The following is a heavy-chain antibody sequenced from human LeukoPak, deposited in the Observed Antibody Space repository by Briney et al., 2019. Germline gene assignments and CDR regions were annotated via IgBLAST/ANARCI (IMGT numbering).Heavy chain of an antibody. CDR3: VIRFRSVGY. CDR2: ISAYNGNT. D-gene: IGHD2-21*01. J-gene: IGHJ4*02. V-gene: IGHV1-18*01. Sequence: GASVRVSCKASGYTFTIYGISWVRQAPGQGREWMGWISAYNGNTNYAQKLQGRVTMITDTSTSTDYMELRSLRSDDTAVYYCVIRFRSVGYWGQGTLVTVSS. CDR1: GYTFTIYG.